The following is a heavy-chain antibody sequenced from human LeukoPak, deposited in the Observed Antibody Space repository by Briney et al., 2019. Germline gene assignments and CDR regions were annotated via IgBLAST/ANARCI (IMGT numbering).Heavy chain of an antibody. CDR1: GFTFSSYD. CDR3: AREGPGDASDI. J-gene: IGHJ3*02. Sequence: GGSLRLSCAASGFTFSSYDMHWVRQATGKGLEWVSAIGTAGDTYYPGSVKGRFTISRENAKNSLYLQMNSLRAGDTAVYYCAREGPGDASDIWGQGTMVTVSS. CDR2: IGTAGDT. V-gene: IGHV3-13*01.